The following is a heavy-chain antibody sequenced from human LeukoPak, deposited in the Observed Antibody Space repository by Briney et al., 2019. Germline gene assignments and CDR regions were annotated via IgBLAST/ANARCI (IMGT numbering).Heavy chain of an antibody. CDR2: LYYSGST. D-gene: IGHD2-15*01. J-gene: IGHJ4*02. Sequence: SGTLSLTCTVSGGSVSSSFYYWGWIRQPPGKGLEWIGSLYYSGSTHYNPSLKSRVTMSVDTSKNQFSLNLSSVTAADTAVFFCASAATFSVDYWGQGTPVTVSS. CDR3: ASAATFSVDY. CDR1: GGSVSSSFYY. V-gene: IGHV4-39*01.